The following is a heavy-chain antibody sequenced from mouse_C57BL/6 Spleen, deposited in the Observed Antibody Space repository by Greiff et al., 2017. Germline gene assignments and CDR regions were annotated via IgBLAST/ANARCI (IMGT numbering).Heavy chain of an antibody. V-gene: IGHV1-61*01. Sequence: QVQLQQPGAELVRPGSSVKLSCKASGYTFTSYWMDWVKQRPGQGLEWIGNIYPSDSETHYNQKFKDKATLTVDKSYSTADMQLSSLTSEDSAVYSCARLLRHYYAMDYWGRGTSVTVSS. J-gene: IGHJ4*01. CDR2: IYPSDSET. CDR1: GYTFTSYW. CDR3: ARLLRHYYAMDY. D-gene: IGHD1-2*01.